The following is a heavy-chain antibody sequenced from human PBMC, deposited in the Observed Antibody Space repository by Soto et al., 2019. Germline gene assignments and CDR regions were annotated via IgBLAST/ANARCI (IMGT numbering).Heavy chain of an antibody. CDR3: AKHGPQYSSSLTHY. D-gene: IGHD6-13*01. CDR2: ISGGGDTT. J-gene: IGHJ4*02. V-gene: IGHV3-23*01. Sequence: EVQLLESGGGLVQPGESLRLSCAGSGFTFNNYAMTWVRQAPGKGPEWVSAISGGGDTTYYADSVKGRFPISRDNSKNTLYLQRNSLRAEDTAVYYCAKHGPQYSSSLTHYWGQGTLVTVSS. CDR1: GFTFNNYA.